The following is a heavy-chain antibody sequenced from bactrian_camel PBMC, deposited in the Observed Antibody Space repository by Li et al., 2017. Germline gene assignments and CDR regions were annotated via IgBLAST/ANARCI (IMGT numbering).Heavy chain of an antibody. CDR3: AADWCSAPWFKGPLESSGYHY. V-gene: IGHV3S1*01. Sequence: HVQLVESGGGSVQSGGSLRLSCAASGYTYRRVCMGWFRQDPGKEREGVAAMQTTANSTYYADSVKGRFTISQDAAKNTLYLQMNSLKPDDTAMYYCAADWCSAPWFKGPLESSGYHYWGQGTQVTVS. CDR1: GYTYRRVC. J-gene: IGHJ4*01. D-gene: IGHD1*01. CDR2: MQTTANST.